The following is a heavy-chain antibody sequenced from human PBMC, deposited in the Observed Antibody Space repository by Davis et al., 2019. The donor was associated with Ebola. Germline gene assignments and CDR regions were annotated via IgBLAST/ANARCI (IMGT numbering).Heavy chain of an antibody. V-gene: IGHV3-23*01. CDR3: AKSAAPFDY. CDR2: ISGSGGST. J-gene: IGHJ4*02. D-gene: IGHD6-25*01. CDR1: GFTFSNYG. Sequence: GESLKISCAASGFTFSNYGMTWVRQAPGKGLEWVSAISGSGGSTYYADSVKGRFTISRDNSKNTLYLQMNSLRAEDTAVYYCAKSAAPFDYWGQGTLVTVSS.